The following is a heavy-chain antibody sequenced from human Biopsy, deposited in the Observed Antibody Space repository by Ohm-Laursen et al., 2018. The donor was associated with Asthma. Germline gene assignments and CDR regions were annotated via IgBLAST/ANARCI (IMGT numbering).Heavy chain of an antibody. D-gene: IGHD1-26*01. Sequence: LSLTCAGSGFNFDDYGVNWVRQGPGKGLEWVAGISWNSVSIAYADSVRGRFTISRDNAKTSLYLQMNSLRDGDTAVYFCAKNSRRGSHDPFDIWGQGTMVTVSS. CDR1: GFNFDDYG. V-gene: IGHV3-9*01. CDR2: ISWNSVSI. J-gene: IGHJ3*02. CDR3: AKNSRRGSHDPFDI.